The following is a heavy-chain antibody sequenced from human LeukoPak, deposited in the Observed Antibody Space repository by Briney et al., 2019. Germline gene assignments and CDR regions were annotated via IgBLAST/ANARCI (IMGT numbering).Heavy chain of an antibody. CDR1: GFTFSSYG. Sequence: QTGGSLRLSCAASGFTFSSYGMHWVRQAPGKGLEWVAVISYDGSNKYYADSVKGRFTISRDNSKNTLYLQMNSLRAEDTAVYYCARDGLAGFWSGYHYYFDYWGQGTLVTVSS. CDR3: ARDGLAGFWSGYHYYFDY. CDR2: ISYDGSNK. J-gene: IGHJ4*02. D-gene: IGHD3-3*01. V-gene: IGHV3-30*03.